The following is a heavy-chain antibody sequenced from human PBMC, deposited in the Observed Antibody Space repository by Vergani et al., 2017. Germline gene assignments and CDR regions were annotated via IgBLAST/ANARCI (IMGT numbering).Heavy chain of an antibody. CDR3: AREKAMVRGVVIYYYYGMDV. V-gene: IGHV4-31*03. D-gene: IGHD3-10*01. CDR1: GGSISSGGYY. CDR2: IYYSGST. Sequence: QVQLQESGPGLVKPSQTLSLTCTVSGGSISSGGYYWSWIRQHPGKGLEWIGYIYYSGSTYYNPSLKSRVTISVDTSKNHFSLKLSSVTAADTAVYYCAREKAMVRGVVIYYYYGMDVWGQGTTVTVSS. J-gene: IGHJ6*02.